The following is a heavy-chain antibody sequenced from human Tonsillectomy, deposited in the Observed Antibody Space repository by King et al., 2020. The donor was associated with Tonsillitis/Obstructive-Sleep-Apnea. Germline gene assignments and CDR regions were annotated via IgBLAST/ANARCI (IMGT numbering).Heavy chain of an antibody. CDR3: ARVLDYYYYSMDV. Sequence: EVQLVESGGGLVQPGGSLRLSCAASGFPFSSYEMKWVRQAPGKGLEWVAYIDSSASTIYYADSVKGRFTISRDNAKNSLYLQMSSLRAEDTAVYYCARVLDYYYYSMDVWGKGTTVTVSS. J-gene: IGHJ6*03. CDR2: IDSSASTI. CDR1: GFPFSSYE. V-gene: IGHV3-48*03. D-gene: IGHD2-15*01.